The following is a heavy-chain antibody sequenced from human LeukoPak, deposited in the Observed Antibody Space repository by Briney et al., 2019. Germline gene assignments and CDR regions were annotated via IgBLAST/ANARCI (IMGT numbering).Heavy chain of an antibody. J-gene: IGHJ3*02. CDR2: LTSSGGST. Sequence: GGSLRLPCAASGFTFSSYAMTWVRQAAGKGLEWVSTLTSSGGSTYYADSVKGRFTISRDNSKNTLYLQMNSLRAEDTAVYYCAKGYYDSSGYSRAFDIWGQGTTVTVSS. CDR3: AKGYYDSSGYSRAFDI. D-gene: IGHD3-22*01. CDR1: GFTFSSYA. V-gene: IGHV3-23*01.